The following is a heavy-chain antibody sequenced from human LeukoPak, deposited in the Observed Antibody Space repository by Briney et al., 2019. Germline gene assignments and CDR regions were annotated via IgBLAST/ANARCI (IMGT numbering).Heavy chain of an antibody. CDR1: GGTFSSYA. J-gene: IGHJ3*02. V-gene: IGHV1-69*01. D-gene: IGHD6-6*01. CDR3: ARVGYSSSSNAFDI. Sequence: GASVKVSCKASGGTFSSYAISWVRQAPGQGLEWMGGIIPIFGTANYAQKFQGRVTITADESTSTAYMELRSLRSDDTAVYYCARVGYSSSSNAFDIWGQGTMVTVSS. CDR2: IIPIFGTA.